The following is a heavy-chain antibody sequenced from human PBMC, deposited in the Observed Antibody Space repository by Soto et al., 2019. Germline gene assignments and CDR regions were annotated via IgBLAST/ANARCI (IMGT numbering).Heavy chain of an antibody. V-gene: IGHV1-69*01. J-gene: IGHJ6*02. CDR2: IIPVLRTP. CDR1: GGTFTSTA. CDR3: ASSAGLDHLLNYYGLNV. D-gene: IGHD6-13*01. Sequence: QVLLVQSSAEVKKPGSSVKVACKASGGTFTSTAFSWVRQAPRQGLEWMGGIIPVLRTPNYAQKFQARLTVTADASTTTVHMELSSLRSDDTAVYYCASSAGLDHLLNYYGLNVWGQGATVTVSS.